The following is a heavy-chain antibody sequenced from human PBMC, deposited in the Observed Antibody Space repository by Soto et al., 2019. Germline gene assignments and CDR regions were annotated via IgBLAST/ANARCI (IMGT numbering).Heavy chain of an antibody. D-gene: IGHD6-13*01. V-gene: IGHV5-51*01. CDR3: ARLQYSSTWSLYY. CDR2: IYPGDSDT. CDR1: GYSFTSYW. J-gene: IGHJ4*02. Sequence: GESLKISCKGSGYSFTSYWIGWVRLMPGKGLEWMGIIYPGDSDTRYSPSFQGQVTISANKPINTAYLHWNSLKTSDTAMYFCARLQYSSTWSLYYWGQGTLVTVSS.